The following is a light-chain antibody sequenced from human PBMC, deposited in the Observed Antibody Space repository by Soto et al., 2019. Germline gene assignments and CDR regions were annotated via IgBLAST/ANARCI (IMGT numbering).Light chain of an antibody. CDR1: SSDVGGYNY. V-gene: IGLV2-14*03. CDR2: DVS. J-gene: IGLJ2*01. Sequence: QSALTQPASVSGSPGQSITISCTGTSSDVGGYNYVSWYQHHPGKTPKLMIYDVSNRTSGVSNRFSGSKSGNTASLTISGLQAEDEADYYCSSYTSSSTSVVFGGGTKLTVL. CDR3: SSYTSSSTSVV.